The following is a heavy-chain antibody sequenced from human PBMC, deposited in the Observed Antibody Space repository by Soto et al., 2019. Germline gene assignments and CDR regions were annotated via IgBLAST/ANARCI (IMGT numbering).Heavy chain of an antibody. V-gene: IGHV3-23*01. D-gene: IGHD4-17*01. Sequence: EVQLLESGGGLVQPGGSLRLSCAASGFTFSSYDMSWVRQAPGTGLECVSGISGSGGSTYYADSVKGRFTIPRDNSKDTLYLQMNSLRAEDTAVYYCAKTTTLDRAFDIWGQGTMVTVSS. CDR3: AKTTTLDRAFDI. CDR2: ISGSGGST. CDR1: GFTFSSYD. J-gene: IGHJ3*02.